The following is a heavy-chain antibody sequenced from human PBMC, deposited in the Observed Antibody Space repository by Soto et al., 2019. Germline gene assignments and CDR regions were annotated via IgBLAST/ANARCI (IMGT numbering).Heavy chain of an antibody. V-gene: IGHV1-18*01. CDR1: GYTFINYA. CDR2: ISAYNGNT. J-gene: IGHJ6*02. Sequence: GPGVKKPGASVKVSCKASGYTFINYAVTWVRQAPGQGPEWMGWISAYNGNTNYAQKLQGRVTMTTDTSTSTAYMDLRSLRSDDTAVYYCARGCSGGSCAYYYFYGMDVWGQGTTVTVSS. D-gene: IGHD2-15*01. CDR3: ARGCSGGSCAYYYFYGMDV.